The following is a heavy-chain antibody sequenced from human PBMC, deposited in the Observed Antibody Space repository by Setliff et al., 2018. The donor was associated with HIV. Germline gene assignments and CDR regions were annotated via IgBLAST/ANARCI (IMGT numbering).Heavy chain of an antibody. CDR2: IIPIFGTA. CDR1: GGTFSSYA. J-gene: IGHJ5*02. D-gene: IGHD5-18*01. CDR3: VRDRYSYGYTPTWFDP. V-gene: IGHV1-69*05. Sequence: SVKVSCKASGGTFSSYAISWVRQALGQGLEWMGGIIPIFGTANYAQKFQGRVTITTDASTSTAFMELSSLRSEDTAVYYCVRDRYSYGYTPTWFDPWGQGTLVTV.